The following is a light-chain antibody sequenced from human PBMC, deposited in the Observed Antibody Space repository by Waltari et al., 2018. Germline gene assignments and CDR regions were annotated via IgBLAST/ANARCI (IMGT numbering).Light chain of an antibody. CDR2: EAS. V-gene: IGKV1-5*03. CDR1: QRISRR. J-gene: IGKJ1*01. CDR3: QQYNSYRS. Sequence: DIQMTQSPSTLSASVGDRVTITCRASQRISRRLAWYQQKPGRAPKLLFYEASTLESGVPSRFSGSGSGTEFALTISSLQPDDFATYYCQQYNSYRSFGQGTKVEIK.